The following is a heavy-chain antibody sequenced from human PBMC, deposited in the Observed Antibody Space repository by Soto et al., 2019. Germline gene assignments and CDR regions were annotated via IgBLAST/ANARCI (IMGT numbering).Heavy chain of an antibody. D-gene: IGHD4-17*01. J-gene: IGHJ6*02. CDR3: AGEGHGDLYGLDV. V-gene: IGHV4-39*02. CDR2: FLYSRNT. Sequence: QLQLQESGPRLVKLSETLSLTCTVSVGSISSSNYDWAWIRQPPGKGLEWIGSFLYSRNTYYNPSLKRLVTISVDTSKHQFSLKMTSVTAADTALYYCAGEGHGDLYGLDVWGQGTTVTVSS. CDR1: VGSISSSNYD.